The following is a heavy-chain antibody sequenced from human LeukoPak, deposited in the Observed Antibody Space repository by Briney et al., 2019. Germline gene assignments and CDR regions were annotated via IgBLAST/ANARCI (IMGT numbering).Heavy chain of an antibody. CDR1: GFTFSESW. V-gene: IGHV3-7*03. J-gene: IGHJ4*02. Sequence: GSLRFSCVVSGFTFSESWMSWVRQAPGKGLGWVASLNLDGSDKYYVDSVKGRFTISRDNAKNSLYLQMDSLRVEDTAVYYCAKGKRYPDYWGQGTLVTVSS. D-gene: IGHD1-1*01. CDR3: AKGKRYPDY. CDR2: LNLDGSDK.